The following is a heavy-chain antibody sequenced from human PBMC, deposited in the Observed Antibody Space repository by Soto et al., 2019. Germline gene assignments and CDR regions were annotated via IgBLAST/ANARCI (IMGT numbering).Heavy chain of an antibody. D-gene: IGHD2-15*01. Sequence: QVQLQQWGAGLLKPSETLSLTCAVYGGSFSGYYWSWIRQPPGKGLEWIGEINHSGSTNYNPSLKSRVTIAVVTAKSQCSLTVSSVTAAGTAAYYCARLVVVVAATVDYWGQGTLVTDSS. CDR2: INHSGST. CDR1: GGSFSGYY. CDR3: ARLVVVVAATVDY. J-gene: IGHJ4*02. V-gene: IGHV4-34*01.